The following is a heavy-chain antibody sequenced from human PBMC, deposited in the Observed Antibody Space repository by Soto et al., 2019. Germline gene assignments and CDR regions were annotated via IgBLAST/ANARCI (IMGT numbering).Heavy chain of an antibody. CDR2: ISYDGSNK. CDR1: GFTFSSYG. Sequence: SGGSLRLSCAASGFTFSSYGMHWVRQAPGKGLEWVAVISYDGSNKYYADSVKGRFTISRDNSKNTLYLQMNSLRAEDTAVYYCAKGATYCTNGVCYAFDIWGQGTMVTVSS. D-gene: IGHD2-8*01. J-gene: IGHJ3*02. CDR3: AKGATYCTNGVCYAFDI. V-gene: IGHV3-30*18.